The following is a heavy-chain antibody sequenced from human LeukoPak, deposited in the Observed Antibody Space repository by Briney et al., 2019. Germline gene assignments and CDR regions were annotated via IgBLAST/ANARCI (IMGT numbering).Heavy chain of an antibody. CDR2: INPNSGGT. D-gene: IGHD3-22*01. CDR1: GYTFTDYY. Sequence: ASLRDSSMASGYTFTDYYMHWVRQAPGQGLEWMGWINPNSGGTNYAQKFQGRVTMTRDTSISTAYMELSRLRSDGTAVYYCARESTSRDSNGSGFDYWGQGTLVTVSS. CDR3: ARESTSRDSNGSGFDY. J-gene: IGHJ4*02. V-gene: IGHV1-2*02.